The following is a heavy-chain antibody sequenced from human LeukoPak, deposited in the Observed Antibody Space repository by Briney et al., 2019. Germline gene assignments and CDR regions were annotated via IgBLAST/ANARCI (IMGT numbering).Heavy chain of an antibody. CDR1: GFTFSSYW. D-gene: IGHD6-13*01. J-gene: IGHJ3*02. Sequence: GGSLRLSCAASGFTFSSYWMSWVRQAPGKGLEWVANIKQDGSEKYYVDSVKGRFTISRDNAKNSLYLQMNSLRAEDTAVYYCARGGWGIAAAGYGAFDIWGQGTMVTVSS. CDR3: ARGGWGIAAAGYGAFDI. CDR2: IKQDGSEK. V-gene: IGHV3-7*01.